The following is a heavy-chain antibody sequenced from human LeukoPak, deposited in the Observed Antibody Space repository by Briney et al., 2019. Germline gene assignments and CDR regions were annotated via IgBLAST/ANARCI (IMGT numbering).Heavy chain of an antibody. J-gene: IGHJ5*02. CDR3: AREGYSYGTNWFDP. D-gene: IGHD5-18*01. Sequence: SETLSLTCAVYGGSFSDYYWSWIRQPPGKGLEWIGEVNHSGSTIYNPSLQSRVTMSVDTSKNQFSLKLSSVTAADTAVYYCAREGYSYGTNWFDPWGQGTLVTVSS. V-gene: IGHV4-34*01. CDR1: GGSFSDYY. CDR2: VNHSGST.